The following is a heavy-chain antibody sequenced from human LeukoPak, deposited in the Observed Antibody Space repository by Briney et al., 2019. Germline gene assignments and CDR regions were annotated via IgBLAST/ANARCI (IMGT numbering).Heavy chain of an antibody. Sequence: PSETLSLTCAVSDGSISSSNWWSWVRQPPGKGLEWIGEIYHSGSTNFNPSLKSRVTMSVDKSKSQFSLKLSSVTAADTAVYYCARVKGSLLSYDSSGYLPLGAFDIWGQGTMVTVSS. CDR1: DGSISSSNW. D-gene: IGHD3-22*01. CDR2: IYHSGST. J-gene: IGHJ3*02. CDR3: ARVKGSLLSYDSSGYLPLGAFDI. V-gene: IGHV4-4*02.